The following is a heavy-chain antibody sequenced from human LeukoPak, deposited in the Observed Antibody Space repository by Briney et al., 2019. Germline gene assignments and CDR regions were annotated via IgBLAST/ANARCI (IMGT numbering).Heavy chain of an antibody. J-gene: IGHJ4*02. Sequence: PGGSLRLSCAASGFTFSRYWMSWMRQAPGKGLEWVSVIYSGGSTYYADSVKGRFTISRDNSKNTLYLQMNSLRAEDTAVYYCAGKYVKYYDSSGYSYWGQGTLVTVSS. CDR2: IYSGGST. CDR1: GFTFSRYW. V-gene: IGHV3-66*01. CDR3: AGKYVKYYDSSGYSY. D-gene: IGHD3-22*01.